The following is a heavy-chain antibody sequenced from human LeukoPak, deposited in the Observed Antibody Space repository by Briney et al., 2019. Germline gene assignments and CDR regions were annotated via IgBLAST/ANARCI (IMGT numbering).Heavy chain of an antibody. J-gene: IGHJ4*02. Sequence: PSETLSLICSVSGSSISSSSYYWGWIRQLPGKGLEWIGSIYYSGSTYYNPSLKSRVTISVDTSKNQFSLKLSSVTAADTAVYYCARHLSGWMIVVVMIDYWGQGTLVTVSS. D-gene: IGHD3-22*01. V-gene: IGHV4-39*01. CDR2: IYYSGST. CDR1: GSSISSSSYY. CDR3: ARHLSGWMIVVVMIDY.